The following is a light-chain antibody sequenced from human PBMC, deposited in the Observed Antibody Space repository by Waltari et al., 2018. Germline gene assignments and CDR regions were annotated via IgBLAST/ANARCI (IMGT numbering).Light chain of an antibody. J-gene: IGKJ1*01. CDR2: DTS. CDR1: RSVGSN. Sequence: EIMMTQSPDTLSVSPGDRATLTCRASRSVGSNLAWYQMKPGQAPRLLIFDTSTMATGIPGRFSGSGSGTDFTLTISSLQSEDFAIYYCQQYNEWFPWTFGQGTKVEVK. V-gene: IGKV3-15*01. CDR3: QQYNEWFPWT.